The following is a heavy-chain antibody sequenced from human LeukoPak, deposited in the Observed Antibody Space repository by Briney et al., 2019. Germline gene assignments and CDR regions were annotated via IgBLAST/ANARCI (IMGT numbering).Heavy chain of an antibody. CDR1: GGSISSSSYY. CDR3: ARRAGSTRISAFFDY. V-gene: IGHV4-39*01. CDR2: IYYSGST. Sequence: PSETLSLTFTVSGGSISSSSYYWGWIRQPPGKGLEWIGSIYYSGSTYYNPSLKSRVTISVDTSKNQFSLKLSSVTAADTAVYYCARRAGSTRISAFFDYWGQGTLVTVSS. D-gene: IGHD2-2*01. J-gene: IGHJ4*02.